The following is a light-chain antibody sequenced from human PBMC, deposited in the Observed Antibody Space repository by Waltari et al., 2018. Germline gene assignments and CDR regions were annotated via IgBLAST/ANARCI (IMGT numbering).Light chain of an antibody. V-gene: IGLV2-23*02. J-gene: IGLJ3*02. Sequence: QSALTQSASMSGSPGQSITVSCTGATSDIGSHNIVSWYQQHPGKAPKLILYDVNRRPSGVSDRFSGSKSGITASLTISGLQAEDEADYYCCSYAGSTTWVFGGGTKLTVL. CDR3: CSYAGSTTWV. CDR1: TSDIGSHNI. CDR2: DVN.